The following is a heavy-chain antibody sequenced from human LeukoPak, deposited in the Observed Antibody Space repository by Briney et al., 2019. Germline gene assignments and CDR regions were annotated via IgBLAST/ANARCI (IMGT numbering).Heavy chain of an antibody. J-gene: IGHJ4*02. CDR1: GGTFSSYT. V-gene: IGHV1-69*02. D-gene: IGHD3-22*01. CDR2: IIPILGIA. CDR3: ARPNYYDSSGNDY. Sequence: ASVKVSCKASGGTFSSYTISWVRQAPGQGLEWMGRIIPILGIANYAQKFQGRVTIAADKSTSTAYVELSSLRSEDTAVYYCARPNYYDSSGNDYWGQGTLVTVSS.